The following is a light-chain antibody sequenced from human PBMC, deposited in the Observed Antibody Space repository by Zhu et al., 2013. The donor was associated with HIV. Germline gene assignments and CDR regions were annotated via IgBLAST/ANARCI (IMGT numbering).Light chain of an antibody. CDR3: QQYANLWGLT. J-gene: IGKJ4*01. CDR1: QSVASNF. Sequence: IVLTQSPGTLSLSPGERATLSCRASQSVASNFLAWYQQKPGQAPRLLIYAAPSRATGIPDRFSGSGSGTDFTLTISRLEPEDFALYYCQQYANLWGLTFGGGTKVEI. CDR2: AAP. V-gene: IGKV3-20*01.